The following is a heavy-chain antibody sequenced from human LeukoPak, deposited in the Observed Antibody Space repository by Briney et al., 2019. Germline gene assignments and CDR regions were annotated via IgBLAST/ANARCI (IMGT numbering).Heavy chain of an antibody. V-gene: IGHV4-38-2*02. CDR1: GYSISSGYY. J-gene: IGHJ4*02. CDR2: INHSGST. CDR3: ARHRVWGLRLSIPAPFDY. Sequence: SETLSLTCTVSGYSISSGYYWSWIRQPPGKGLEWIGEINHSGSTNYNPSLKSRVTISVDTSKNQFSLKLSSVTAADTAVYYCARHRVWGLRLSIPAPFDYWGQGTLVTVSS. D-gene: IGHD5-12*01.